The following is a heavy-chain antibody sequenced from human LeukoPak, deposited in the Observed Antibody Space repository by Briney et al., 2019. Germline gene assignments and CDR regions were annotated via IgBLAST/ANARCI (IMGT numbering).Heavy chain of an antibody. V-gene: IGHV3-48*03. D-gene: IGHD4-23*01. CDR3: ARGETHDC. CDR1: GFTASHFD. Sequence: PGGSLRLSCAAPGFTASHFDMNWVRQAPGKGLEWVSYIGTTGDVMYYADSVKGRFTISRDNHKNSVYLQMNNLRAEDTAVYYCARGETHDCWGQGTLVIVSS. J-gene: IGHJ4*02. CDR2: IGTTGDVM.